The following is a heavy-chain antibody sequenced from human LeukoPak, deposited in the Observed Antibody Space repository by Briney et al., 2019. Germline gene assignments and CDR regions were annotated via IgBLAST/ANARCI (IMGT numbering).Heavy chain of an antibody. CDR3: ARTAAIGFDY. CDR2: IYYSGST. V-gene: IGHV4-31*03. CDR1: GGSISSGGYY. Sequence: SSETLSLTCTVSGGSISSGGYYWSWIRQHPGKGLEWIGYIYYSGSTYYNPSLKSRVTISVDTSKNQFSLKLSSVTAADTAVYYCARTAAIGFDYWGQGTLVTVSS. J-gene: IGHJ4*02. D-gene: IGHD2-2*01.